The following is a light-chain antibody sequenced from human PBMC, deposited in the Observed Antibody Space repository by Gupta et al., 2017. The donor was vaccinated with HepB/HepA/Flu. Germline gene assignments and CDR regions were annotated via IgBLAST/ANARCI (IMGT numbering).Light chain of an antibody. CDR3: CSYAGGIYV. J-gene: IGLJ1*01. V-gene: IGLV2-23*02. CDR1: TSDIGSYNL. Sequence: HSDLTQPVSVSGSPGQSITTSCVGTTSDIGSYNLVSWYQHYPGRAPKLIICEVSDRPSGISHRFSGSKSGNTAFLTISALQNEDEADYYCCSYAGGIYVFGSGTKVTV. CDR2: EVS.